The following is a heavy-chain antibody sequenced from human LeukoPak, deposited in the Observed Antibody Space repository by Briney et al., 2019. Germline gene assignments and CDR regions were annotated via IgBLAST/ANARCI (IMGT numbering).Heavy chain of an antibody. V-gene: IGHV1-46*01. CDR1: GYTFTSYY. D-gene: IGHD3-10*01. CDR3: ARVYGSGSYRDAFDI. Sequence: ASVKVSCKASGYTFTSYYMHWVRQAPGQGPEWMGIINPSGGSTSYAQKFQGRVTMTRDTSTSTVYMELSSLRSEDTAVYYCARVYGSGSYRDAFDIWGQGTMVTVSS. J-gene: IGHJ3*02. CDR2: INPSGGST.